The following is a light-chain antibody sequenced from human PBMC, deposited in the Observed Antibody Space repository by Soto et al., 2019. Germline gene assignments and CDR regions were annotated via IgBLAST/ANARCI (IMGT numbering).Light chain of an antibody. Sequence: EIVMTQSPATLSVSPGERATLSCRASQSVSSNLAWYQQKPGQAPRLLIYGASTRATGIPARFSGSGSGTEFTVTISSLQSEDFAVYYCQQYNNWPPGCTFGQGTKLEIK. CDR3: QQYNNWPPGCT. CDR1: QSVSSN. J-gene: IGKJ2*02. CDR2: GAS. V-gene: IGKV3-15*01.